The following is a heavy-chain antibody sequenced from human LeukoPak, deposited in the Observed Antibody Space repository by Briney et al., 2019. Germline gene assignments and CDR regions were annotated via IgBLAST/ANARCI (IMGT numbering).Heavy chain of an antibody. D-gene: IGHD2-15*01. Sequence: ASVTVSCTASGYTFSSYGISWVRQSPGQGLERMGWISAYNGNTNYAQKLQGRVTMNTDTSTSTAYMELRSLRSDDTAMYYCARDDLDCSGGTCYPDDYWGQGTLVTVSS. CDR2: ISAYNGNT. CDR1: GYTFSSYG. V-gene: IGHV1-18*01. CDR3: ARDDLDCSGGTCYPDDY. J-gene: IGHJ4*02.